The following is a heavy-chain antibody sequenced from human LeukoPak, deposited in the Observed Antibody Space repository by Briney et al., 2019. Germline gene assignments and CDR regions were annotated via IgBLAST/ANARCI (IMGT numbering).Heavy chain of an antibody. CDR3: ARVGSGYSYGSPLDY. V-gene: IGHV3-21*01. J-gene: IGHJ4*02. CDR1: GFTFSDYS. D-gene: IGHD5-18*01. Sequence: GGSLRLSCAASGFTFSDYSMNWVRQAPGKGLEWVSSISTSSSYIYYADSVKGRFTISRDNVKNSLYLQMNSLRAEDTAVYYCARVGSGYSYGSPLDYWGQGTLVPVSS. CDR2: ISTSSSYI.